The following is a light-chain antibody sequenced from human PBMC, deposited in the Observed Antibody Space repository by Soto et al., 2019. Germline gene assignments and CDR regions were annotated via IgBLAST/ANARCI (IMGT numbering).Light chain of an antibody. J-gene: IGKJ1*01. CDR1: QSVSGY. V-gene: IGKV3-20*01. CDR3: QQYGSSGP. Sequence: EIVLTQSPGTLSLSLGERATLCFRASQSVSGYLAWYQQKPGQAPRLLIYDASNRATGIPARFSGSGSGTDFTLTISRLEPEDFAVYYCQQYGSSGPFGQGTKVDIK. CDR2: DAS.